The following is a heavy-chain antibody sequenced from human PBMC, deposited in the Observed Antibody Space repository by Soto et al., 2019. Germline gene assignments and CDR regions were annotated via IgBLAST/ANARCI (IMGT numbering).Heavy chain of an antibody. V-gene: IGHV3-23*01. CDR2: IGSGSP. J-gene: IGHJ5*02. Sequence: PGGSLRLSCAASGFTFSGYAISWVRQAPGKGLEWVSAIGSGSPFYADSVKGRFTISRDNANSMLYLQMNSLRADDTAVYFFAQYLDSSWYHYNSFAPGGQGTLVTVSS. D-gene: IGHD6-13*01. CDR3: AQYLDSSWYHYNSFAP. CDR1: GFTFSGYA.